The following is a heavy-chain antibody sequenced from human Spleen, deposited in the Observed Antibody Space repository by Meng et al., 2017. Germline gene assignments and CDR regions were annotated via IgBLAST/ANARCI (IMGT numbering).Heavy chain of an antibody. CDR1: GFSFRIYT. D-gene: IGHD3-3*01. Sequence: GESLKISCAASGFSFRIYTMNWVRQAPGKGLEWVSSISSSSTYIYYADSVKGRLTISRDNAKNSLFLQMTSLKAEDTAVYYCVSSAGRVAYFANWELGTLVTVSS. CDR2: ISSSSTYI. CDR3: VSSAGRVAYFAN. V-gene: IGHV3-21*01. J-gene: IGHJ4*02.